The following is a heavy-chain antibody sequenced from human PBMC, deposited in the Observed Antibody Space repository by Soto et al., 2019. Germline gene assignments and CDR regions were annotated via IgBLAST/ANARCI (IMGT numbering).Heavy chain of an antibody. CDR1: AFTFHHYS. D-gene: IGHD2-2*01. J-gene: IGHJ6*04. Sequence: SLRLSCTASAFTFHHYSMELVRQAPGKGLEWLSGSAWRPGNKAYADTVKGAYTVSMDSGKTSLPLQMNGLRPDATPFYNCGQPTACRLPPASAYYAVDVWGEGTAVTVSS. V-gene: IGHV3-9*01. CDR3: GQPTACRLPPASAYYAVDV. CDR2: SAWRPGNK.